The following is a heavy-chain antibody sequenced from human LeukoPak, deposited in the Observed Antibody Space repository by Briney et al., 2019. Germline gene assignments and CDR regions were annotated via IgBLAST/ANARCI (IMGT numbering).Heavy chain of an antibody. V-gene: IGHV3-15*01. CDR3: TTDGWWDY. CDR2: VKSRADGGTT. D-gene: IGHD6-19*01. CDR1: GFTFNNAW. Sequence: GGSLRLSCAASGFTFNNAWMSWVRQAPGKGLEWVGRVKSRADGGTTDYAAPVKGRFTISRDDSQSTLSLHMNSLKTEDTAVYYCTTDGWWDYWGQGTLVTVSS. J-gene: IGHJ4*02.